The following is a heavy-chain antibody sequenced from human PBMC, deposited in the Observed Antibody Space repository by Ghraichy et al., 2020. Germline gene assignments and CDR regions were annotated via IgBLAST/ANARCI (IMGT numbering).Heavy chain of an antibody. J-gene: IGHJ4*02. CDR3: ARGRYSDY. D-gene: IGHD3-9*01. CDR1: GFIFSKFW. Sequence: GGSLRLSCAASGFIFSKFWMNWVRQAPGKGLEWVANIKPDGSEKYYVDSVKGRFTISRDSAKNSLYLQMNSLRAEDTAVYYCARGRYSDYWGQGTLVTVSS. V-gene: IGHV3-7*01. CDR2: IKPDGSEK.